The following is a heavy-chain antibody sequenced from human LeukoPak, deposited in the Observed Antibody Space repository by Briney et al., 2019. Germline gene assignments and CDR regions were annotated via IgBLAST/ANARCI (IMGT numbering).Heavy chain of an antibody. V-gene: IGHV4-59*01. D-gene: IGHD6-13*01. CDR3: ARSSSSWPNNLDY. CDR2: IYYSGST. CDR1: GGSISSYY. Sequence: SETLSLTCTVSGGSISSYYWSWIRQPPGKGLEWIGYIYYSGSTNYSPSLKSRITISVDTSKNQFSLKLSSVTAADTAVYYCARSSSSWPNNLDYWGQGTLVTVSS. J-gene: IGHJ4*02.